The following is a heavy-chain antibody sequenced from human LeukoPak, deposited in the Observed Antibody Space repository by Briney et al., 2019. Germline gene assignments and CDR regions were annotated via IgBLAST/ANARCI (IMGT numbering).Heavy chain of an antibody. J-gene: IGHJ4*02. CDR3: ARVGGIAAAGQDY. D-gene: IGHD6-13*01. CDR2: INPNSGGT. Sequence: ASVKVSCKASGYTFTGYYMHWVRQAPGQGLEWMGWINPNSGGTNYAQKFQGRVTMTRDTSISTAYMELSRPRSDDTAVYYCARVGGIAAAGQDYWGQGTLVTVSS. CDR1: GYTFTGYY. V-gene: IGHV1-2*02.